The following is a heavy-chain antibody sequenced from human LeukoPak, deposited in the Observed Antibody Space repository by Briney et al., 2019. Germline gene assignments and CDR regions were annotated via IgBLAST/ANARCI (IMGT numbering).Heavy chain of an antibody. J-gene: IGHJ5*02. CDR3: ARGSSSWPNWFDP. CDR2: MNPNSGNT. D-gene: IGHD6-13*01. CDR1: GGTFSSYA. V-gene: IGHV1-8*02. Sequence: ASVKVSCKASGGTFSSYAISWVRQATGQGLEWMGWMNPNSGNTGYAQKFQGRVTMTRNTSISTAYMELSSLRSEDTAVYYCARGSSSWPNWFDPWGQGTLVTVSS.